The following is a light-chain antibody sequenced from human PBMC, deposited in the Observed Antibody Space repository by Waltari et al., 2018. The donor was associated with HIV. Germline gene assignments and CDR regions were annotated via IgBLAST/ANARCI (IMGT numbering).Light chain of an antibody. V-gene: IGLV1-44*01. J-gene: IGLJ2*01. CDR1: SSNIGGNT. CDR2: SNN. Sequence: QAVLTQPPSASGTPGQRVTISCSGSSSNIGGNTVNWYQQLPGTAPKLLIYSNNQWPSGVPDRFSGSKSGTSASLAISGLQSEDEADYYCAAWDDSLNGVVFGGGTKLTVL. CDR3: AAWDDSLNGVV.